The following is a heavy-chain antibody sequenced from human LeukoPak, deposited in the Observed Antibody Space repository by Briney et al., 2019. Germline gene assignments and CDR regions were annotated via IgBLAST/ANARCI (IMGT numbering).Heavy chain of an antibody. V-gene: IGHV1-46*01. CDR1: GYTFTSYY. J-gene: IGHJ3*02. Sequence: ASVKVSCKASGYTFTSYYMHWVRQDPGQGLEWMGIINPSGGSTSYAQKFQGGVTMTRNTSTSTVYMELISLSSDDTAVYFCARDPRSRRGYAELDCGSTTCTGAFDIWGQGTMVTVSS. CDR3: ARDPRSRRGYAELDCGSTTCTGAFDI. CDR2: INPSGGST. D-gene: IGHD2-2*01.